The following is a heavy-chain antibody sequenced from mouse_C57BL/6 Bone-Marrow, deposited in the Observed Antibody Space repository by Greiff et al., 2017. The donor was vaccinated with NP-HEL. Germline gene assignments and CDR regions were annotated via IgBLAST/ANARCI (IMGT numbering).Heavy chain of an antibody. Sequence: EVKLVESGGDLVKPGGSLKLSCAASGFTFSSYGMSWVRQTPDKRLEWVATISSGGSYTYYPDSVKGRFTISRDNAKNTLYLQMSSLKSEDTAMYYCARHDGYGNYDDFDYWGQGTTLTVSS. CDR1: GFTFSSYG. V-gene: IGHV5-6*01. J-gene: IGHJ2*01. CDR3: ARHDGYGNYDDFDY. D-gene: IGHD2-1*01. CDR2: ISSGGSYT.